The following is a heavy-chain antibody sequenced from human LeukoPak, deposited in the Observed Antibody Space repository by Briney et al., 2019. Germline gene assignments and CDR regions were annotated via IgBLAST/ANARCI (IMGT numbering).Heavy chain of an antibody. CDR2: IYSGGST. Sequence: PGGSLRLSCAASGFTVSSNYMSWVRQAPGKGLEWVSVIYSGGSTYYADSVKGRFTISRDNSKNTLHLQMNSLRAEDTAVYYCARALKGWLFIDYWGQGTLVTVSS. J-gene: IGHJ4*02. CDR3: ARALKGWLFIDY. V-gene: IGHV3-66*02. D-gene: IGHD3-9*01. CDR1: GFTVSSNY.